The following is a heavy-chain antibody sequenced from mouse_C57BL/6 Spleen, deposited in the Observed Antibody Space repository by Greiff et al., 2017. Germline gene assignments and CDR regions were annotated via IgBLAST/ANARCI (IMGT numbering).Heavy chain of an antibody. Sequence: VQLQQSGAELAKPGASVKLSCKASGYTFTSYWMHWVKQRPGQGLEWIGYINPSSGYTKYNQKFKDKATLTADKSSGTAYMQLSSLTYEDSAVYYCARSGSSYWYFDVWGTGTTVTVSS. D-gene: IGHD1-1*01. CDR3: ARSGSSYWYFDV. V-gene: IGHV1-7*01. CDR1: GYTFTSYW. CDR2: INPSSGYT. J-gene: IGHJ1*03.